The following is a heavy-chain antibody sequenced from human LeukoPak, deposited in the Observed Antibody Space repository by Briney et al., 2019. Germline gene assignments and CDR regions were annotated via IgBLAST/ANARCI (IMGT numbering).Heavy chain of an antibody. Sequence: PGGSLRLSCAASGFIFGSFAMRWVRQAPGKGLEWVSSISSSGGATYDADSVKGRFTISRDNSKNTLYLQMNSLRAEDTATYYCANGKSGQYYYGMDVWGQGTTVTVSS. J-gene: IGHJ6*02. CDR1: GFIFGSFA. V-gene: IGHV3-23*01. CDR2: ISSSGGAT. D-gene: IGHD1-26*01. CDR3: ANGKSGQYYYGMDV.